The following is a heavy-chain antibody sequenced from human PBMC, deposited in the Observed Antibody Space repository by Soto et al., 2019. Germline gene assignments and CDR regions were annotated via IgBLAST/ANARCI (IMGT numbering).Heavy chain of an antibody. Sequence: GGSLRLSCAASGFTVSNNYLTWVRQAPGKGLKWVSVLYPNGRAFYADSVKGRFTISTDNSQNSVYLQMNTLRADDTAIYYCARGLGREYQDNRNHFHLDYWGQGTLVTVSS. CDR2: LYPNGRA. D-gene: IGHD1-20*01. V-gene: IGHV3-53*01. CDR3: ARGLGREYQDNRNHFHLDY. CDR1: GFTVSNNY. J-gene: IGHJ4*02.